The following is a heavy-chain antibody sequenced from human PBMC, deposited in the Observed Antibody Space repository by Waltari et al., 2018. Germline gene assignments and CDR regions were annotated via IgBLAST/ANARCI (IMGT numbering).Heavy chain of an antibody. J-gene: IGHJ4*02. Sequence: QVQLVQSGAEVKKPGSSVKVSCKASGGTFSSYAISWVRQAPGQGLEGMGGNITILGTANDAQKFQGRVTTTADESTSTAYMELSSLRSEDTAVYYCARVLRGKGFDYWGQGTLVTVSS. CDR2: NITILGTA. V-gene: IGHV1-69*01. CDR3: ARVLRGKGFDY. D-gene: IGHD3-10*01. CDR1: GGTFSSYA.